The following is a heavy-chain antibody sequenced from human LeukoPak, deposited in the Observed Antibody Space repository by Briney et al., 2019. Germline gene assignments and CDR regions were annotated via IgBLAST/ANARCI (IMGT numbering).Heavy chain of an antibody. D-gene: IGHD3-10*01. CDR1: GGSFSGYY. J-gene: IGHJ6*02. V-gene: IGHV4-34*01. Sequence: SETLSLTCAVYGGSFSGYYWSWIRQPPGKGLEWIGEINHSGSTNYNPSLKSRVTISVDTSKNQFSLKLSSVTAADTAVYYCARDRAPYGSGSYYNDPSWGMDVWGQGTTVTVSS. CDR2: INHSGST. CDR3: ARDRAPYGSGSYYNDPSWGMDV.